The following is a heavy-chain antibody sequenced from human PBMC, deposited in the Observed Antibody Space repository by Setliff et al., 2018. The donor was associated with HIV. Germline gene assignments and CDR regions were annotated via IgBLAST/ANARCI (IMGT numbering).Heavy chain of an antibody. CDR1: GYRSSTYG. Sequence: ASVKVSCKASGYRSSTYGISWVRQAPGQGPEWMGWISPYNGDTRFAQSLQGRVTLTTDTSTNTAYMEMRTLRSDDTAVYYCVRGVTRDISGYYRDEYFQHWGQGTPVTVSS. CDR3: VRGVTRDISGYYRDEYFQH. V-gene: IGHV1-18*01. D-gene: IGHD3-22*01. J-gene: IGHJ1*01. CDR2: ISPYNGDT.